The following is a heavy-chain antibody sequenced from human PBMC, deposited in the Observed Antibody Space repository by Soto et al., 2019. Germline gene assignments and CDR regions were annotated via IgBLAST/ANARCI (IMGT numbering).Heavy chain of an antibody. J-gene: IGHJ6*02. V-gene: IGHV4-30-4*01. CDR3: ATWGAAAGMSYYGMDV. CDR1: GGSISSGDYY. CDR2: IYYSGST. Sequence: PSETLSLTCTVSGGSISSGDYYWSWIRQPPGKGLEWIGYIYYSGSTYYNPSLKSRVTISVDTSKNQFSLKLSSVTAADTAVYYCATWGAAAGMSYYGMDVWGQGTTVTVSS. D-gene: IGHD6-13*01.